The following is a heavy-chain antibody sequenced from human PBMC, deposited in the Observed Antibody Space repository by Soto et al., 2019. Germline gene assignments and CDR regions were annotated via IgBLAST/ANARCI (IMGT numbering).Heavy chain of an antibody. CDR3: ARGIRDYYDSSGYYFGY. Sequence: EVQLLESGGGLVQPGGSLRLSCAASGFTFSSYAMSWVRQAPGTGLEWVSLISASGAGTDHADSVKGRFTISRENSKSTLYLQMNSLRAEDTAVYYCARGIRDYYDSSGYYFGYWGQGTLVTVSS. CDR2: ISASGAGT. CDR1: GFTFSSYA. D-gene: IGHD3-22*01. J-gene: IGHJ4*02. V-gene: IGHV3-23*01.